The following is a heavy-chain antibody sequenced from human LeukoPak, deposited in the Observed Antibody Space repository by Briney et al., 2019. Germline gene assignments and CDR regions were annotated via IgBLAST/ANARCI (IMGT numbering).Heavy chain of an antibody. Sequence: GGSLRLSCAASGFTFSSYGMHWVRQAPGKGLEWVAFIRYDGSNKYYADSVKGRFTISRDNSKNTLYLQMNSLRAEDTAVYYCAKDGLKYSSSWHLYYWGQGTLVTVSS. CDR2: IRYDGSNK. CDR1: GFTFSSYG. V-gene: IGHV3-30*02. D-gene: IGHD6-13*01. J-gene: IGHJ4*02. CDR3: AKDGLKYSSSWHLYY.